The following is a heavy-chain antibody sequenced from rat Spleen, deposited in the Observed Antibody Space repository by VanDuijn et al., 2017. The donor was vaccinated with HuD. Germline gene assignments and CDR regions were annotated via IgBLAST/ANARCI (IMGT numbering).Heavy chain of an antibody. CDR1: GFTFSAYY. J-gene: IGHJ2*01. D-gene: IGHD1-1*01. CDR2: ISSDGRRN. V-gene: IGHV5-7*01. CDR3: ARQSFDYDSGKGFDY. Sequence: EVQLVVPAGGLVQPGRSLQLSCAASGFTFSAYYMAWVSKAPTRGLEWVATISSDGRRNYYRDSVNGRLTISRDNAKSTRYLQMDSLRSEDTATYYCARQSFDYDSGKGFDYWGQGVMVTGSS.